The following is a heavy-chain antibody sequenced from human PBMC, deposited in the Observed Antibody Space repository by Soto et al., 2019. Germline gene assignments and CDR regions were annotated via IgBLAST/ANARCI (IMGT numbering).Heavy chain of an antibody. J-gene: IGHJ6*02. CDR1: GGSISSDGNY. CDR3: ARARMVRGIIYYYGMDV. D-gene: IGHD3-10*01. CDR2: IYYSGST. V-gene: IGHV4-31*03. Sequence: QVQLQESGPGLVKSSQTLSLTCTVSGGSISSDGNYWSWIRQHPGKGLEWIGYIYYSGSTYYNPSLKSRVTISVDTSKRQFSLKLNSVTAADTAVYYCARARMVRGIIYYYGMDVWGQGTTVTVSS.